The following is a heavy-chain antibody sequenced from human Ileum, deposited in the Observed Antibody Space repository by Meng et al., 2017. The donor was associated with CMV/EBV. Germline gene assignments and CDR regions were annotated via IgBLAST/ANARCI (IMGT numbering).Heavy chain of an antibody. Sequence: GESLKISCAASGFTFSSYWMGWVRQAPGKGREWVANIKQEGSEKYYVNSVKGRFTISRDDAKNSRYLQMNSLRAEDTAVYYCARETNWTYDLDYWGQGTLVTVSS. V-gene: IGHV3-7*01. CDR1: GFTFSSYW. D-gene: IGHD1-7*01. CDR3: ARETNWTYDLDY. J-gene: IGHJ4*02. CDR2: IKQEGSEK.